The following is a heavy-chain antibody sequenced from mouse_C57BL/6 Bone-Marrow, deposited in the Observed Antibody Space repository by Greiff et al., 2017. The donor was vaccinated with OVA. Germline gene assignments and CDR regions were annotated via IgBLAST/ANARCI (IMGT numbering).Heavy chain of an antibody. D-gene: IGHD2-4*01. Sequence: EVQLQQSGPELVKPGDSVKISCKASGYSFTGYFMNWVMQSHGKSLEWIGRINPYNGDTFYNQKFKGKATLTVDKSSSTAHMELRSLTSEDSAVYYCARWDYEPLRYYCDDWGQGTTLTVSS. V-gene: IGHV1-20*01. CDR1: GYSFTGYF. J-gene: IGHJ2*01. CDR3: ARWDYEPLRYYCDD. CDR2: INPYNGDT.